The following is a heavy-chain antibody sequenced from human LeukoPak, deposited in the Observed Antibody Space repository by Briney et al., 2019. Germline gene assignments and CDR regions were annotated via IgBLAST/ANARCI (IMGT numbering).Heavy chain of an antibody. J-gene: IGHJ4*02. V-gene: IGHV5-51*01. Sequence: GESLKISCKGSGYSFINYWIGWVRQMPGKGLEWMGIIYPGDSDTRYSPSFQGQVTISADKSISTAYLQWSSLKASDTAMYYCARQAGYYYDSSGYSSDYWGQGTLVTVSS. CDR2: IYPGDSDT. CDR1: GYSFINYW. D-gene: IGHD3-22*01. CDR3: ARQAGYYYDSSGYSSDY.